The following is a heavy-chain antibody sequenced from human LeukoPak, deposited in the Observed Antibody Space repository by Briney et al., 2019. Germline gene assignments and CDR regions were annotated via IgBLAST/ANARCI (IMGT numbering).Heavy chain of an antibody. V-gene: IGHV1-18*01. CDR3: ARETPLSGYSYGYGGYYYYYMDV. CDR2: ISAYNGNT. Sequence: ASVKVSCKASGYTFTSYGIIWVRQAPGQGLEWMGWISAYNGNTNYAQKLQGRVTMTTDTSTSTAYMELRSLRSDDTAVYYCARETPLSGYSYGYGGYYYYYMDVWGKGTTVTVSS. CDR1: GYTFTSYG. J-gene: IGHJ6*03. D-gene: IGHD5-18*01.